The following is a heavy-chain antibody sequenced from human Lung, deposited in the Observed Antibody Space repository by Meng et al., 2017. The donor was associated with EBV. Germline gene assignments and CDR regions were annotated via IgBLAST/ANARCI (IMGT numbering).Heavy chain of an antibody. Sequence: QVRLVQSGAEVTNPGSPVKVACKTSGGSFSTYTFSWVRQAPRQGLEWMGGLIPVLNKAKSAPRFQDRVTFTADETTTTAYMELSSLTFEDTAVYFCARGRGNQPLFDFWGQGTLVTVSS. CDR3: ARGRGNQPLFDF. D-gene: IGHD2/OR15-2a*01. CDR2: LIPVLNKA. J-gene: IGHJ4*02. CDR1: GGSFSTYT. V-gene: IGHV1-69*10.